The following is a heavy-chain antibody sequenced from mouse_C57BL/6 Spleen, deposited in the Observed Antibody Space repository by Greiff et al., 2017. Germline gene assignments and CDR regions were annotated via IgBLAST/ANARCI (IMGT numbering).Heavy chain of an antibody. Sequence: VQRVESGAELARPGASVKLSCKASGYTFTSYGISWVKQRTGQGLEWIGEIYPRSGNTYYNEKFKGKATLTADKSSSTAYMELRSLTSEDSAVYFCARGGPLGSSPSYWYFDVWGTGTTVTVSS. CDR3: ARGGPLGSSPSYWYFDV. CDR1: GYTFTSYG. J-gene: IGHJ1*03. V-gene: IGHV1-81*01. CDR2: IYPRSGNT. D-gene: IGHD1-1*01.